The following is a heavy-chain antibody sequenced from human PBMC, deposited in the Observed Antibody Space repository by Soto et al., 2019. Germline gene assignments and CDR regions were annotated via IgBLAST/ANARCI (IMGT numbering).Heavy chain of an antibody. CDR2: ISGSGFKK. J-gene: IGHJ6*02. CDR1: GFIFENFG. Sequence: GGSLRLSCAASGFIFENFGMSWVRQAPGKGLEWISSISGSGFKKYYADSVKGRFTISRDNSKNTLYLQMNSLRAEDTAVYYCAGPGGTGTTRYYYGMDVWGQGTTVTVSS. D-gene: IGHD1-7*01. CDR3: AGPGGTGTTRYYYGMDV. V-gene: IGHV3-23*01.